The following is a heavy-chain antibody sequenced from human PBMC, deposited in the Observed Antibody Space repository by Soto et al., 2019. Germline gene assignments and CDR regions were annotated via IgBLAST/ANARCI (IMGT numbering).Heavy chain of an antibody. CDR3: AIGGYCSGGSCYSLDY. J-gene: IGHJ4*02. CDR1: GFTFSSYA. D-gene: IGHD2-15*01. V-gene: IGHV3-23*01. CDR2: ISGSGGST. Sequence: EVQLLESGGGLVQPGGSLRLSCAASGFTFSSYAMSWVRQAPGKGLEWVSAISGSGGSTYYADSVKGRFTISRDNSKNTLYLQMNSLRAEDTAVYYCAIGGYCSGGSCYSLDYWGQGTLVTVSS.